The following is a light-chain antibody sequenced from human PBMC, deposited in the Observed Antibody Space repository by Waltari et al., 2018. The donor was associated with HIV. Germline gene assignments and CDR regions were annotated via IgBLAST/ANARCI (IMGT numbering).Light chain of an antibody. CDR3: AAWDDSLNGPV. Sequence: QSVLTQPPSASGTPGQRVPNSCSGSSSNIRSHSVNWYQQLPGTAPKLLIYSNNQRPSGVPDRFSGSKSGTSASLAISGLQSEDEADYYCAAWDDSLNGPVFGGGTKLTVL. J-gene: IGLJ2*01. CDR2: SNN. CDR1: SSNIRSHS. V-gene: IGLV1-44*01.